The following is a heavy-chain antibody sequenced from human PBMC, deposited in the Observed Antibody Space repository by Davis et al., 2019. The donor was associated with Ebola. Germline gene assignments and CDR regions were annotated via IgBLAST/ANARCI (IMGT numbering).Heavy chain of an antibody. J-gene: IGHJ4*02. CDR1: GGSFSSYP. V-gene: IGHV1-69*13. Sequence: SVKVSCNTSGGSFSSYPISWVRQAPRQGLEWMGGIIPIFDTPHYAQKFQGRITITADASTSTAYMELSSLRSEDTATYFCARDFDGGNYYFDYWGPGTPVTVSS. CDR2: IIPIFDTP. CDR3: ARDFDGGNYYFDY. D-gene: IGHD3-9*01.